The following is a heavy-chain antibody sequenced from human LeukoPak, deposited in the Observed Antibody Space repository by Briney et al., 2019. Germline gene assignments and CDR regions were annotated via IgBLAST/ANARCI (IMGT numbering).Heavy chain of an antibody. CDR1: GGSISSYY. D-gene: IGHD3-10*01. CDR3: VRGMLHYYGSGSYYTDYYYYMDV. CDR2: IYTSGST. V-gene: IGHV4-4*07. J-gene: IGHJ6*03. Sequence: SETLSLTCTVSGGSISSYYWSWIRQPAGKGLEWIGRIYTSGSTNYNPSLKSRVTMSVDTSKNQFSLKLSSVTAADTAVYYCVRGMLHYYGSGSYYTDYYYYMDVWGKGTTVTISS.